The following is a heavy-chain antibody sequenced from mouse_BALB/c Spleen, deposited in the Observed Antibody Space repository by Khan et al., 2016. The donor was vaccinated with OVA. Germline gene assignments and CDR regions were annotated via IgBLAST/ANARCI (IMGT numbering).Heavy chain of an antibody. Sequence: VQLQQSGAELVRPGALVKLSCKASGFNIKDYYMHWVKQRPEQGLEWIGWIDPENGNTIYDPKFQGKASITADTSSNTAYLQLSILTSEDTAVYYCARSGYEAWFAYWGQGTLVTVSA. D-gene: IGHD3-1*01. V-gene: IGHV14-1*02. CDR2: IDPENGNT. CDR3: ARSGYEAWFAY. CDR1: GFNIKDYY. J-gene: IGHJ3*01.